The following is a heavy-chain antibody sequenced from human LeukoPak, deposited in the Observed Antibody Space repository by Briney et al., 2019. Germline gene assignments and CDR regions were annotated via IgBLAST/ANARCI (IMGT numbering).Heavy chain of an antibody. CDR3: ARDPGEMATIEDY. D-gene: IGHD5-24*01. Sequence: ASVKVSCKASGYTFTSYYVKWIRQAPGQGLEWMGIINPSGGSTSYAQKFQGRVTMTRDMSTSTVYTELSSLSSEDTAVYYCARDPGEMATIEDYWGQGTLVTVSS. J-gene: IGHJ4*02. CDR1: GYTFTSYY. V-gene: IGHV1-46*01. CDR2: INPSGGST.